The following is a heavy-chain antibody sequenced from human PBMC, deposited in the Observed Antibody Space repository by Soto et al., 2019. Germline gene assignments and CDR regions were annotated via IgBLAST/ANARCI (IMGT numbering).Heavy chain of an antibody. D-gene: IGHD6-13*01. CDR1: GFSLSNARMG. V-gene: IGHV2-26*01. Sequence: QVTLKESGPVLVKPTETLTLTCTVSGFSLSNARMGVSWIRQPPGKALEWLAHIFSNDEKSYSTSLKSRLTISKDTSNSQVVLTMTNMDPVDTATYYCARIHSWGSSWYLGCDYWGQGTLVTVSS. J-gene: IGHJ4*02. CDR2: IFSNDEK. CDR3: ARIHSWGSSWYLGCDY.